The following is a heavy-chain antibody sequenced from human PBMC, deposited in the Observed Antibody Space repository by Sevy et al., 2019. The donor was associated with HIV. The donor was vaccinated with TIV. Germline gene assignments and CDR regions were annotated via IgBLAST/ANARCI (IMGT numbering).Heavy chain of an antibody. D-gene: IGHD2-8*01. J-gene: IGHJ4*02. V-gene: IGHV3-30*03. CDR1: GFIFSNYA. CDR2: ISYDERDI. CDR3: ARRDVNHQYLMDY. Sequence: GGSLRLSCAASGFIFSNYAMHWVRQAPGKGLEWLSYISYDERDIYYLDSVRGRFSVSRDISKRTLFLQMNDLRPEDTAVYYCARRDVNHQYLMDYWGQGILVTISS.